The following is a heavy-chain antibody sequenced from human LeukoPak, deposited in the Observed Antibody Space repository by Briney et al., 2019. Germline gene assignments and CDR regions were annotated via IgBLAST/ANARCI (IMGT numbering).Heavy chain of an antibody. Sequence: ASVKVSCKASGYTFTSYDINWVRQATGQGLEWMGWMNPSSGNTGYAQKFQGRVTMTRNTSISTAYMELSSLRSEDTAVYYCARVTAAQKYWYFDLWGRGTLVTVSS. J-gene: IGHJ2*01. CDR3: ARVTAAQKYWYFDL. CDR1: GYTFTSYD. CDR2: MNPSSGNT. V-gene: IGHV1-8*01. D-gene: IGHD6-13*01.